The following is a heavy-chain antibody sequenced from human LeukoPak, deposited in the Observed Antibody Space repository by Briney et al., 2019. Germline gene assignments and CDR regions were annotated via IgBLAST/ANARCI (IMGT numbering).Heavy chain of an antibody. CDR1: GYTFTSYA. Sequence: ASVKVSCKASGYTFTSYAMHWVRQAPGQRLEWMGWINAGNGNTKYSQKFQGRVTITRDTSASTAYMELSSLRSEDTAVYYCARGMVRGVSYYFDYWGQGTLVTVSS. V-gene: IGHV1-3*01. CDR3: ARGMVRGVSYYFDY. CDR2: INAGNGNT. J-gene: IGHJ4*02. D-gene: IGHD3-10*01.